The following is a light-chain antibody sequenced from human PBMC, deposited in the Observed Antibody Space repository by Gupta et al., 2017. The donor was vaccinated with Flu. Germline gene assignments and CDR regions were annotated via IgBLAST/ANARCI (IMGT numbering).Light chain of an antibody. CDR3: QQYNSYSGYT. Sequence: ASVGDRVTITCRASQSISSWLAWYQQKPGKAPKLLIYKASSLESGVPSRFSGSGSGTEFTLTISSLQPDDFATYYCQQYNSYSGYTFGQGTKREIK. J-gene: IGKJ2*01. V-gene: IGKV1-5*03. CDR1: QSISSW. CDR2: KAS.